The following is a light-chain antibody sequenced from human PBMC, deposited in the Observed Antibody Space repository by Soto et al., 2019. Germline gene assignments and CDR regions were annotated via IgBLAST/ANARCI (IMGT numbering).Light chain of an antibody. CDR3: VLYMGSGVWV. J-gene: IGLJ3*02. V-gene: IGLV8-61*01. CDR1: SGSVSTSYY. Sequence: QTVVTQEPSFSVSPGRTVTLTCGLSSGSVSTSYYPSWYQQTPGQAPRTLIYSTNTRSSGVPDRFSGSILGNKAALTITGAQADDESDYYCVLYMGSGVWVFGGGTMLTVL. CDR2: STN.